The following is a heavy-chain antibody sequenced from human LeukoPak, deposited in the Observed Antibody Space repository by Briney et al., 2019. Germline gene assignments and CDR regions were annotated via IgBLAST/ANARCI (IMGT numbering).Heavy chain of an antibody. D-gene: IGHD5-18*01. CDR1: GGSMITNTFY. CDR3: ATIQLWLAGTPN. Sequence: SETLSLTCTVSGGSMITNTFYWVWIRQPPGKGLEWIANMYYNGGGTQYNRSLANRVTISVDTSKNQFFLNLSSVTAADTAVYYCATIQLWLAGTPNWGQGTLVIVSS. CDR2: MYYNGGGT. J-gene: IGHJ4*02. V-gene: IGHV4-39*01.